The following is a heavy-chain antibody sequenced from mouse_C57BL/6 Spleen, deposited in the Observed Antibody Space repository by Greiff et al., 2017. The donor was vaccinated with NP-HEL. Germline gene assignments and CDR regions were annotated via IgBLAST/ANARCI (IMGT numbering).Heavy chain of an antibody. Sequence: VQLQQSVAELVRPGASVKLSCTASGFNIQNTYMHWVKQRPEQGLEWIGRIDPANGNTKYAPKFQGKATITADTSSNTAYLQLSSLTSEDTAIYYCARTIGNSFFDYWGQGTTLTVSS. D-gene: IGHD2-1*01. J-gene: IGHJ2*01. CDR1: GFNIQNTY. CDR3: ARTIGNSFFDY. CDR2: IDPANGNT. V-gene: IGHV14-3*01.